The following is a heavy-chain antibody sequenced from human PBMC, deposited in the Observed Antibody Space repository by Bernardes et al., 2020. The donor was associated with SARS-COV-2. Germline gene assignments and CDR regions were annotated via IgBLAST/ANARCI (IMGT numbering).Heavy chain of an antibody. CDR1: GFTFSRNA. CDR3: TTTPSLPFDM. Sequence: GSLRLSCAASGFTFSRNAMTWVRQAPGKGLEWLSGISGSGGSTYYAAPVKGRFTISRDDSKNTLYMQMNSLKTEDTAVYYCTTTPSLPFDMWGQGTMVSVSS. CDR2: ISGSGGST. J-gene: IGHJ3*02. D-gene: IGHD1-1*01. V-gene: IGHV3-23*01.